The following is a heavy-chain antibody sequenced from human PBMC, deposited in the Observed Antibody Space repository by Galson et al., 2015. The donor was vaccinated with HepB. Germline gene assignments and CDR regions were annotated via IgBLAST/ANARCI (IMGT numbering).Heavy chain of an antibody. V-gene: IGHV3-30*18. CDR2: ISYDGSNK. Sequence: SLRLSCAASGFTFSSYGMHWVRQAPGKGLEWVAVISYDGSNKYYADSVKGRFTISRDNSKNTLYLQMNSLRAEDTAVYYCAKHMVGYYYGMDVWGQGTTVTVSS. D-gene: IGHD3-10*01. CDR3: AKHMVGYYYGMDV. J-gene: IGHJ6*02. CDR1: GFTFSSYG.